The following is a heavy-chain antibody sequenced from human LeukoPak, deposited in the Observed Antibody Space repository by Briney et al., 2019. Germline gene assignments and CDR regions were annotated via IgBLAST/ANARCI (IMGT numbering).Heavy chain of an antibody. D-gene: IGHD3-10*01. CDR3: AMSNLLWFGASVDSGFDY. V-gene: IGHV4-59*08. Sequence: SETLSLTCTVSGGCFSPYYWSWIRQPPGKGLEWIGYIYYSGSTNYNPSLKTRVTISLDTSKSQFSLKLGSVTAADTAVYYCAMSNLLWFGASVDSGFDYWGQGTLVTVSS. CDR2: IYYSGST. J-gene: IGHJ4*02. CDR1: GGCFSPYY.